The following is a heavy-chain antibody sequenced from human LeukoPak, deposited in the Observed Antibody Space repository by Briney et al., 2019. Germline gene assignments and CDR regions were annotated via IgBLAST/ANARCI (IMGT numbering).Heavy chain of an antibody. CDR2: IGGSVGPT. V-gene: IGHV3-23*01. Sequence: GGSLRLSCAASGFTFSSYAMSGVRQAPGKGLEWVSGIGGSVGPTQYADSVQGRVTISRDTSKSTLYLQMNSLRAEDTDVYYCAKYYDYIWGSYRYPYYMDVWGKGTTVTVSS. CDR1: GFTFSSYA. D-gene: IGHD3-16*02. J-gene: IGHJ6*03. CDR3: AKYYDYIWGSYRYPYYMDV.